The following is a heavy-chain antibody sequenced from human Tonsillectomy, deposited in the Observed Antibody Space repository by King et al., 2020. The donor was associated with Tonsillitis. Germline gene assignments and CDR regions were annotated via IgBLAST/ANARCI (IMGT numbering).Heavy chain of an antibody. V-gene: IGHV1-3*01. CDR1: GYTFTSYA. D-gene: IGHD2-2*01. CDR3: ARDYCSSTSCYVNWFDP. Sequence: QLVQSGAEVKKPGASVKVSCKASGYTFTSYAMHWVRQAPGQRLEWMGWINAGNGNTKYSQKFQGRVTITRDTSASTAYMELSSLRSEDTAVYYCARDYCSSTSCYVNWFDPWGQGTLVTVSS. J-gene: IGHJ5*02. CDR2: INAGNGNT.